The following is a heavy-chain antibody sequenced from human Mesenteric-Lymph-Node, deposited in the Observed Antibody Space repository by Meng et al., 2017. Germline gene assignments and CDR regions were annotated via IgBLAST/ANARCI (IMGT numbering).Heavy chain of an antibody. D-gene: IGHD6-19*01. J-gene: IGHJ4*02. V-gene: IGHV2-26*01. CDR3: ARTSGGWYYFDY. Sequence: SGPTLVKPTQTLTLTCTFSGFSLSTSGVGVGWIRQPPGKALEWLAHIYSNDEKSHSTSLKSRLTISKDTFKSQVVLTMTNMDPVDTATYFCARTSGGWYYFDYWGQGTLVTVSS. CDR1: GFSLSTSGVG. CDR2: IYSNDEK.